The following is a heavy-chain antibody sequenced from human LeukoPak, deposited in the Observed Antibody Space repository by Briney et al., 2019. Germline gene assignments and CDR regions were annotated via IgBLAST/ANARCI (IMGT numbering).Heavy chain of an antibody. J-gene: IGHJ5*02. Sequence: ASVKVSCKASGYTFTSYGISWVRQAPGQGLEWMGRIIPILGIANYAQKFQGRVTITADKSTSTAYMELSSLRSEDTAVYYCARTITIFGVVIRRDNWFDPWGQGTLVTVSS. CDR3: ARTITIFGVVIRRDNWFDP. V-gene: IGHV1-69*04. CDR1: GYTFTSYG. CDR2: IIPILGIA. D-gene: IGHD3-3*01.